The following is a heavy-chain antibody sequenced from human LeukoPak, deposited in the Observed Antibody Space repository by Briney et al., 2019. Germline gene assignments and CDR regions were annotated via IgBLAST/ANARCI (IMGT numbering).Heavy chain of an antibody. V-gene: IGHV3-66*01. Sequence: GGSLRLSYAASAFTFRSYAMSWVRQAPGMGLECVSVLYSGGETYYADSVKGRFTISRDNSQNTLYLQMSSLRAEDTAVYYCARETFYYGFDVWGQGTTVTVSS. CDR3: ARETFYYGFDV. CDR2: LYSGGET. J-gene: IGHJ6*02. CDR1: AFTFRSYA.